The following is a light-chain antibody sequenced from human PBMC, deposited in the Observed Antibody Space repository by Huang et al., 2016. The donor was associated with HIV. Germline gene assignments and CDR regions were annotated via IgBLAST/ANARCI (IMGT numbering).Light chain of an antibody. V-gene: IGKV3D-20*01. CDR2: DAS. CDR3: QQYGSSPLT. J-gene: IGKJ4*01. CDR1: QRVDSN. Sequence: EIVLTQSPATLSLSPGERATLSCGASQRVDSNLAWYQQKPGLAPRLLIYDASSRANGIPDRFSGSGSGTDFTLTISRLEPEDFAVYYCQQYGSSPLTFGGGTKVEIK.